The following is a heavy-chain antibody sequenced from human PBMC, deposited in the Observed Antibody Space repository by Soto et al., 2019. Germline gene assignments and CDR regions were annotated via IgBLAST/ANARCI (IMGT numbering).Heavy chain of an antibody. CDR1: GGSFSGYY. V-gene: IGHV4-34*01. D-gene: IGHD6-19*01. CDR2: INHSGST. J-gene: IGHJ5*02. CDR3: ARGPTIFIAVAGTRWFDP. Sequence: SETLSLTCAVYGGSFSGYYWSWIRQPPGKGLEWIGEINHSGSTNYNPSLKSRVTISVDTSKNQFSLKLSSVTAADTAVYYCARGPTIFIAVAGTRWFDPWGQGTLVTVSS.